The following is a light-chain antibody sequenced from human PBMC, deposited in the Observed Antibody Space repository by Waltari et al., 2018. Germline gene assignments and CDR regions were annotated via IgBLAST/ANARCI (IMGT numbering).Light chain of an antibody. V-gene: IGKV4-1*01. CDR1: QSVLYSPNNKNY. CDR3: QHRSNWPLT. CDR2: WAS. J-gene: IGKJ4*01. Sequence: DIVLTQSPDSLAVSLGERATINCKSSQSVLYSPNNKNYLGWFQQKTGQPPKLLIYWASMRESGVPDRFSGSGSGTDFTLTISSLEPEDFAVYYCQHRSNWPLTFGGGTKVEIK.